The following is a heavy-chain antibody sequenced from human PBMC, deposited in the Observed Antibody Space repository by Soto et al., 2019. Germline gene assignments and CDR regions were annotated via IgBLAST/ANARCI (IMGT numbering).Heavy chain of an antibody. J-gene: IGHJ4*02. D-gene: IGHD2-2*01. Sequence: LRLSCAASGFTFSDYYMSWIRQAPGKGLEWVSYIRSTDNARYYANSVKGRFTISRDNAKNSLYLQMNSLRAEDTAVYYCARGNALYDYWGQGALVTVSS. CDR3: ARGNALYDY. CDR2: IRSTDNAR. CDR1: GFTFSDYY. V-gene: IGHV3-11*01.